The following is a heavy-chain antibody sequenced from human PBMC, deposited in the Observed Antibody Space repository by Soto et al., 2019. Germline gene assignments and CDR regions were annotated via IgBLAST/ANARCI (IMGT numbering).Heavy chain of an antibody. CDR2: ISAYNGNT. CDR1: GYTFTSYG. V-gene: IGHV1-18*01. Sequence: QVQLVQSGAEVKKPGASVKVSCKASGYTFTSYGISWVRQAPGQGLEWRGWISAYNGNTNYAQKLQGRVTMTTDTSTSTAYMELRSLRSDDTAVYYCALQLSRSKDYGDYPIDYWGQGTLVTVSS. D-gene: IGHD4-17*01. CDR3: ALQLSRSKDYGDYPIDY. J-gene: IGHJ4*02.